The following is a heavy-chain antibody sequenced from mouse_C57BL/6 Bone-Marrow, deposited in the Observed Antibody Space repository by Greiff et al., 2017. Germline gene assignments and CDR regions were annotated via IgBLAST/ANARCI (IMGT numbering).Heavy chain of an antibody. J-gene: IGHJ2*01. CDR1: GYTFTSYG. Sequence: QVQLQQSGAELARPGASVKLSCKASGYTFTSYGISWVKQRTGQGLEWIGEIYPRSGNTYYNEKFKGKATLTADKSSSTAYMELRSLTSEDSAVYVCERNGEGYITTVVADYWGQGTTLTVSS. CDR2: IYPRSGNT. CDR3: ERNGEGYITTVVADY. D-gene: IGHD1-1*01. V-gene: IGHV1-81*01.